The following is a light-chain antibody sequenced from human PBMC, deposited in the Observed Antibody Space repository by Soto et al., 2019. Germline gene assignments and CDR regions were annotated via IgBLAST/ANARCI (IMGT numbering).Light chain of an antibody. V-gene: IGLV2-11*01. CDR1: SSDVDVYNY. CDR3: CSYAGPYTLL. Sequence: QSALTQPASVSGSPGQSITISCTGTSSDVDVYNYVSWYQHHPGKAPKLMIYDVSERPSGVPDRFSGSKSGNTASLTISGLQAEDEADYYCCSYAGPYTLLFGGGTKLTVL. CDR2: DVS. J-gene: IGLJ2*01.